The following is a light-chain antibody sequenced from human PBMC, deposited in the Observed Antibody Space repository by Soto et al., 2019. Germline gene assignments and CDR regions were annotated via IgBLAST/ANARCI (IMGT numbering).Light chain of an antibody. V-gene: IGKV3-15*01. CDR2: GAS. Sequence: EIVMTQSPATLSVSPGERATLSCRASQSVSSNLAWYQQKPGQAPRLLIYGASTRVAGFPARFSGSGSGTEFTLTISSLQSEDFAVYYCQPYNNWPPLTFGGGTKVEIK. CDR3: QPYNNWPPLT. J-gene: IGKJ4*01. CDR1: QSVSSN.